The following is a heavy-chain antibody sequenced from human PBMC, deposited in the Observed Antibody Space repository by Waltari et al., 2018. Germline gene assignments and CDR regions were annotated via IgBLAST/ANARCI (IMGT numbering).Heavy chain of an antibody. CDR2: VYTTGTT. D-gene: IGHD3-16*01. Sequence: QVQLQESGPRLVEPWETLSPTCRISGVSISDYYWSWIRQPAGKGLEFIGRVYTTGTTDYNPSFRSRATVSVDKSKNHFSLSLTSVTAADTAIYYCARGYSDDGGEYFQHWGQGTLVTVSS. CDR1: GVSISDYY. V-gene: IGHV4-4*07. J-gene: IGHJ1*01. CDR3: ARGYSDDGGEYFQH.